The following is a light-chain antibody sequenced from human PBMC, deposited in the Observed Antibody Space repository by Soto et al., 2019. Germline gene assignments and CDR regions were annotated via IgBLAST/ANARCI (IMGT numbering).Light chain of an antibody. CDR1: KLGDKY. J-gene: IGLJ2*01. CDR2: QDS. V-gene: IGLV3-1*01. CDR3: QTWDSSTVV. Sequence: SYELTQAPSVSVSPGQTASITCSGDKLGDKYACWYQQRPGQSPVLVIYQDSIRPSGIPERFSGSNSGNTATLTISGTQALDEADYYCQTWDSSTVVFGAGTKLTVL.